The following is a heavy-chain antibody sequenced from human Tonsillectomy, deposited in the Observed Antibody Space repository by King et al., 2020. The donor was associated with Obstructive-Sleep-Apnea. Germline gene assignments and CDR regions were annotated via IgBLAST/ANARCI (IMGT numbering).Heavy chain of an antibody. CDR2: ISPTSAYT. D-gene: IGHD2-8*01. J-gene: IGHJ4*02. Sequence: VQLVESGGGLVKPGESLRLSCAASQFTFNYYYISWIRQAPGKGLEWVSYISPTSAYTIYADSVKGRFTISRDNAKNSLYLQMNSLRAEDTAVYYCATVGPANGLDYWGQGTLITVSS. CDR3: ATVGPANGLDY. CDR1: QFTFNYYY. V-gene: IGHV3-11*06.